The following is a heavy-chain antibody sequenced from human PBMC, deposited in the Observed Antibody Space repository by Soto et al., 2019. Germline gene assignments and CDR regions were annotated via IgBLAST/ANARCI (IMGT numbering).Heavy chain of an antibody. D-gene: IGHD2-15*01. CDR1: GGSVSSGSYY. CDR3: AGDGPRDCSGGSCYSRYYYYGMDV. J-gene: IGHJ6*02. V-gene: IGHV4-61*01. Sequence: PSETLSLTCTVSGGSVSSGSYYWSWIRQPPGKGLEWIGYIYYSGSTNYNPSLKSRVTISVDTSKNQFSLKLSSVTAADTAVYYCAGDGPRDCSGGSCYSRYYYYGMDVWGQGTTVTISS. CDR2: IYYSGST.